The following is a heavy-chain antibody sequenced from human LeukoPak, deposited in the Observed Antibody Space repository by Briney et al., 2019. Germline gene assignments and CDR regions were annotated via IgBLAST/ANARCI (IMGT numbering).Heavy chain of an antibody. CDR1: GFTFSSYS. Sequence: GGSLRLSCAASGFTFSSYSMNWVRQAPGKGLEWVSYISSSSSTIYYADSVKGRFTISRDNAKNSLYLQMNSLRDEDTAVYYCATEYSSSWYYFDYWGQGTLGTVSS. CDR3: ATEYSSSWYYFDY. J-gene: IGHJ4*02. V-gene: IGHV3-48*02. CDR2: ISSSSSTI. D-gene: IGHD6-13*01.